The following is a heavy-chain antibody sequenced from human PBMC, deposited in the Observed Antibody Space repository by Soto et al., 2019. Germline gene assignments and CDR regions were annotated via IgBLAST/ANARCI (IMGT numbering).Heavy chain of an antibody. Sequence: EVQLVESGGGLVQPGGSLRLSCAASGFTFSSYSMNWVRQAPGKGLEWVSYISSSSSTIYYADSVKGRFTISRYNAKNSLYLQMNILRAEDTAVYYCARHPDRIAAIGWFGPWGQGTLVSVSS. D-gene: IGHD6-13*01. J-gene: IGHJ5*02. CDR3: ARHPDRIAAIGWFGP. CDR2: ISSSSSTI. V-gene: IGHV3-48*01. CDR1: GFTFSSYS.